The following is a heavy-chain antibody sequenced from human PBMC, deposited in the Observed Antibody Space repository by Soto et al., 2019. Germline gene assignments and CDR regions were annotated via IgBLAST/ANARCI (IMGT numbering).Heavy chain of an antibody. D-gene: IGHD6-19*01. CDR1: GGSISSSSYY. CDR3: ASFSSGWYPY. CDR2: IYYSGST. V-gene: IGHV4-39*01. Sequence: SETLSLTCTVSGGSISSSSYYWGWIRQPPGKGLEWIGSIYYSGSTYYNPSLKSRVTISVDTSKNQFSLKLSSVTAADTAVYYCASFSSGWYPYWGQGTLVTVSS. J-gene: IGHJ4*02.